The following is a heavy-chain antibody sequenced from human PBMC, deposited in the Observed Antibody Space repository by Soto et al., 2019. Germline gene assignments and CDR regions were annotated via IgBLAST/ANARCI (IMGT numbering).Heavy chain of an antibody. CDR1: GGTFSTYT. J-gene: IGHJ5*02. D-gene: IGHD3-10*01. V-gene: IGHV1-69*08. Sequence: QVQLVQSGAEVKKPGSSVKVSCKASGGTFSTYTINWVRQAPGQGLEWMGRIIPLLDVTNNAQRFQGRVIITADKSTSTVYMELTSLTSQATAVYYCARDSGTVGYDASWGQGTLVTVSS. CDR3: ARDSGTVGYDAS. CDR2: IIPLLDVT.